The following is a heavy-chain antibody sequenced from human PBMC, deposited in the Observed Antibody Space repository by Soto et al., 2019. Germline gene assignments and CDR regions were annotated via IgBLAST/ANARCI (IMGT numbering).Heavy chain of an antibody. CDR3: AKKGTEERVLLCFWESYFDY. V-gene: IGHV3-30*18. CDR2: ISYDGSNT. J-gene: IGHJ4*02. D-gene: IGHD3-10*01. Sequence: QVQLVESGGGVVQPGRSLRLSCAASGFTFSSYGMNWVRQAPGKGLEWVAVISYDGSNTYYADSVKGRFTISRDNSKNRLYFQMKRRRGEETAGYYCAKKGTEERVLLCFWESYFDYWGQGTLVTVSS. CDR1: GFTFSSYG.